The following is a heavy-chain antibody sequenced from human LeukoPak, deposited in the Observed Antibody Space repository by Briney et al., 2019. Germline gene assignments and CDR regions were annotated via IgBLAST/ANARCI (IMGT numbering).Heavy chain of an antibody. CDR3: RSGLPVLRSHNTPADY. CDR2: IRSKANNYAT. CDR1: GFTFSGSA. Sequence: GGSLRLSCAASGFTFSGSAMHWVRQASGKGLEWVGRIRSKANNYATAYAASVKGRFTISRDDSKNTAYLQMNSLKTGDTAVYFCRSGLPVLRSHNTPADYGGQGTLVTVSS. J-gene: IGHJ4*02. V-gene: IGHV3-73*01. D-gene: IGHD4/OR15-4a*01.